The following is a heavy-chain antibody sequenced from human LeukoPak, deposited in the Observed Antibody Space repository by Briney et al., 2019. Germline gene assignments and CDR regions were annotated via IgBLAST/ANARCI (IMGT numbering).Heavy chain of an antibody. J-gene: IGHJ3*02. CDR2: ISGSGGST. CDR1: GFTFSSYA. CDR3: AREVYSSSRPADAFDI. D-gene: IGHD6-13*01. Sequence: GSLRLSCAASGFTFSSYAMSWVRQAPGKGLEWVSAISGSGGSTYYADSVKGRFTISRDNSKNTLYLQMSSLGAEDTAVYYCAREVYSSSRPADAFDIWGQGTVVTVSS. V-gene: IGHV3-23*01.